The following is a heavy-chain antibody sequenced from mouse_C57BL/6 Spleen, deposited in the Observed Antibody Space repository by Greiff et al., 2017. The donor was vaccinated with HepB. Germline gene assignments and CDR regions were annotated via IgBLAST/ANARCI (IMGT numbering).Heavy chain of an antibody. CDR2: IDPETGGT. D-gene: IGHD2-12*01. CDR3: TRPYDWGAMDY. V-gene: IGHV1-15*01. J-gene: IGHJ4*01. Sequence: VQLKESGAELVRPGASVTLSCKASGYTFTDYEMHWVKQTPVHGLEWIGAIDPETGGTAYNQKFKGKAILTADKSSSTAYMERRSLTSEDSAVYYCTRPYDWGAMDYWGQGTSVTVSS. CDR1: GYTFTDYE.